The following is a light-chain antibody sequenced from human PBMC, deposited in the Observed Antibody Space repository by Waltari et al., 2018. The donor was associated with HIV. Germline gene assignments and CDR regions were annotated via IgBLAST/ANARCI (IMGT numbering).Light chain of an antibody. V-gene: IGLV1-47*01. J-gene: IGLJ2*01. CDR1: SSNIGSNF. CDR3: AAWDASLSGHVV. CDR2: KNN. Sequence: QSVLTQPPSASGTPGQRVTISCSGSSSNIGSNFVYWYQQLPGTAPKLLIYKNNQRPSGVPDRFSGSKSGTSASLAISGLRSEDEADYHCAAWDASLSGHVVFGGGTKLTVL.